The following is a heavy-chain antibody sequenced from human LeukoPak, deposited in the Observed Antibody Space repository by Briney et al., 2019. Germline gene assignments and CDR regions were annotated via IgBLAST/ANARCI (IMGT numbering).Heavy chain of an antibody. J-gene: IGHJ4*02. D-gene: IGHD6-6*01. CDR2: ISTTGNDI. V-gene: IGHV3-21*05. CDR1: GFTFSSYA. CDR3: ATFNVH. Sequence: GGSLRLSCATSGFTFSSYAMNWVRQAPGKGLEWVSYISTTGNDIYYADSVKGRFTISRDNAKNSLYLQMNSLRAEDTAVYYCATFNVHWGQGTLVTVSS.